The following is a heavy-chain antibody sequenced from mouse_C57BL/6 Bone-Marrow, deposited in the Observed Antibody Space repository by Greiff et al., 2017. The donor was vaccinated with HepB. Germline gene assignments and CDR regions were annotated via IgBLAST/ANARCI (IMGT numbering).Heavy chain of an antibody. J-gene: IGHJ1*03. V-gene: IGHV15-2*01. Sequence: QVHVKQSGSELRSPGSSVKLSCKDFDSEVFPIAYMSWVRQKPGHGFEWIGGILPSIGRTIYGEKFEDKATLDADTLSNTAYLELNSLTSEDSAIYYCARKDYYYGSSYWYFDVWGTGTTVTVSS. D-gene: IGHD1-1*01. CDR1: DSEVFPIAY. CDR2: ILPSIGRT. CDR3: ARKDYYYGSSYWYFDV.